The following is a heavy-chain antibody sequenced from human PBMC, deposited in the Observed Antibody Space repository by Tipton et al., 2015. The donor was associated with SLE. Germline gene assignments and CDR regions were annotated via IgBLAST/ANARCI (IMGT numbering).Heavy chain of an antibody. J-gene: IGHJ5*02. CDR2: INHSGST. V-gene: IGHV4-34*01. CDR1: GGSFSGYY. Sequence: GLVKPSETLSLTCAVYGGSFSGYYWSWIRQPPGKGLEWIGEINHSGSTNYNPSLKSRVTISVDTSKNQFSLKLSSVTAADTAVYYCARGNSSSWGRWFDPWGQGTLVTVSS. D-gene: IGHD6-13*01. CDR3: ARGNSSSWGRWFDP.